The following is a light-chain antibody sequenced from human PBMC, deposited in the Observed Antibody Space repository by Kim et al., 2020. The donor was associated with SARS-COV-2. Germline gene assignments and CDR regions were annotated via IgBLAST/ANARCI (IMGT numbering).Light chain of an antibody. V-gene: IGKV1-16*01. CDR3: QQYNSYPRT. J-gene: IGKJ1*01. CDR2: AAS. Sequence: DIQMTQSPSSLSASVGDRVTITCRASQDIRHYLAWFQQKPGKAPKSLIFAASTLHSGVPGRFSGSGSETEFTLIISSLQPEDFATYYCQQYNSYPRTFGHGTRVEIK. CDR1: QDIRHY.